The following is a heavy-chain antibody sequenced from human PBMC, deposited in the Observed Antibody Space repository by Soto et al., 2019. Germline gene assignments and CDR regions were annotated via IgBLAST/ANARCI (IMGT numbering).Heavy chain of an antibody. Sequence: ASVKVSCKASGYSFMTYGVQWVRQAPGQGLEWMGWISAYNSNTNSAQKLQGRVTLTTDTSTSTAYMVLSSLRSEDTAIYYCATSFGSGSRAFDYWGQGTLVTVSS. D-gene: IGHD3-10*01. V-gene: IGHV1-18*01. CDR2: ISAYNSNT. CDR3: ATSFGSGSRAFDY. J-gene: IGHJ4*02. CDR1: GYSFMTYG.